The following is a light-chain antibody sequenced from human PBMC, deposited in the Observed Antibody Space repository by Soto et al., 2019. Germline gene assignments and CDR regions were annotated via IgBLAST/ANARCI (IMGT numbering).Light chain of an antibody. Sequence: QSALTQPRSVSGSPGQSVTISCTGTSSDVGGYNYVSWYQHHPGRAPKLVIYDVNKRPSGVPDRFSGSKSANTASLTISGLQAEDEAAYYCCSYAGTYTFVIFGGGTKVTVL. CDR3: CSYAGTYTFVI. J-gene: IGLJ2*01. CDR2: DVN. V-gene: IGLV2-11*01. CDR1: SSDVGGYNY.